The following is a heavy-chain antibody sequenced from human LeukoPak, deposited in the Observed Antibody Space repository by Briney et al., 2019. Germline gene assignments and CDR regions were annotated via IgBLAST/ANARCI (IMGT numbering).Heavy chain of an antibody. CDR1: GYTFTNYY. CDR2: ITPVSGGT. Sequence: ASVKVSCKASGYTFTNYYIHWVRQAPGQGPEWMGWITPVSGGTHFDQRFQGRLTMTSDTSISTVYMELSRLRSDDTAIYYCTRDRSGWYKHDAFDLWGQGTMVTVSS. CDR3: TRDRSGWYKHDAFDL. V-gene: IGHV1-2*02. J-gene: IGHJ3*01. D-gene: IGHD6-19*01.